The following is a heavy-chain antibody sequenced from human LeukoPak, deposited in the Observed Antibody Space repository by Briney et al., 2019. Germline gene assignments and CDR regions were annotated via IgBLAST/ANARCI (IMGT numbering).Heavy chain of an antibody. CDR1: GFTFSTYA. CDR3: ANMREYYFDY. D-gene: IGHD3-10*01. Sequence: GGSLRLSCAASGFTFSTYAIHWVRQAPGKGLEWVAVISYDGINKYYADSVKGRFTISRDNSENTLYLQMNSLRAEDTAVYYCANMREYYFDYWGQGTLVTVSS. CDR2: ISYDGINK. V-gene: IGHV3-30*04. J-gene: IGHJ4*02.